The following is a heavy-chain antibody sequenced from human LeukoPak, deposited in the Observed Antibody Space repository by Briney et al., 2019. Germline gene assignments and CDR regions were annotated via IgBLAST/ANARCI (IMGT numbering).Heavy chain of an antibody. Sequence: GGSLRLSRAASGFSCSNYAMSWVRQAPGKGLEWVSTISAGDGNTYYADSVQGRFTFSRDNSRNTLYLQMNSLRAEDTAIYYCAKGIYCTSTNCYTPSDHWGQGTLVTVSS. D-gene: IGHD2-2*02. CDR1: GFSCSNYA. CDR2: ISAGDGNT. V-gene: IGHV3-23*01. J-gene: IGHJ4*02. CDR3: AKGIYCTSTNCYTPSDH.